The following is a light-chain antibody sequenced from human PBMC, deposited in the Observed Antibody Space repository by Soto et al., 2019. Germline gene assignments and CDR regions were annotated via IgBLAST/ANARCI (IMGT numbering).Light chain of an antibody. Sequence: DVQMTQSASSLSAFVGDRVTITCRASQGIAPYLAWFQQKPGKVPKLLIYATSTLQSGVPSRFSGSGSGTEFTLTISSLQPVDVATYYCQKYNSAPLTFGGGTKVEIK. CDR2: ATS. CDR1: QGIAPY. V-gene: IGKV1-27*01. CDR3: QKYNSAPLT. J-gene: IGKJ4*01.